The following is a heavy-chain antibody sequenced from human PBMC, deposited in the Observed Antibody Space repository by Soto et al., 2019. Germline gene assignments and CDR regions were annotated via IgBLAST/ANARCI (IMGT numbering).Heavy chain of an antibody. CDR2: SSYDGRET. D-gene: IGHD3-3*01. V-gene: IGHV3-30*18. CDR1: DFDFSSYG. CDR3: AKWISPLLRFLEWFPPSFDY. J-gene: IGHJ4*02. Sequence: PGGSLRLSCAASDFDFSSYGIHWVRQAPGKGLEWVAASSYDGRETFYADSAKGRFTVSKEMSKNTAFLQMNSLRADYTAVYYCAKWISPLLRFLEWFPPSFDYWGQGTLVTASS.